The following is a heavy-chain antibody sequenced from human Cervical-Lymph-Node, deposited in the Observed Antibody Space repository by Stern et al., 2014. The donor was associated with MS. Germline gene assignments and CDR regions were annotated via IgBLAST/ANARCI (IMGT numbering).Heavy chain of an antibody. Sequence: QVQLVQSGAVLKKPGASMKVYCKASGYTFISHGISWVRQAPGQGLEWMGWISPYNGNSNYAQKFQDRVTMTTDTSTNTAYLELRGLRSDDTAMYYCSRSASDAFDIWGQGTMVTVSS. V-gene: IGHV1-18*01. CDR3: SRSASDAFDI. D-gene: IGHD3-16*01. CDR1: GYTFISHG. CDR2: ISPYNGNS. J-gene: IGHJ3*02.